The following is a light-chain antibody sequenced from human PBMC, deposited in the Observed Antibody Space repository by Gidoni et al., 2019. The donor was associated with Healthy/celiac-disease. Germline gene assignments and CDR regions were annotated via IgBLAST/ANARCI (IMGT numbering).Light chain of an antibody. CDR2: EGS. V-gene: IGLV2-23*01. J-gene: IGLJ3*02. Sequence: SALPQPASVSGSPGRSITLSCTGTSSDVGSYNLVSWYQQHPGKAPKLMIYEGSKRPSGVSNRFSGSKSGNTASLTISGLQAEDEADYYCCSYAGSSTWVFGGGTKLTVL. CDR1: SSDVGSYNL. CDR3: CSYAGSSTWV.